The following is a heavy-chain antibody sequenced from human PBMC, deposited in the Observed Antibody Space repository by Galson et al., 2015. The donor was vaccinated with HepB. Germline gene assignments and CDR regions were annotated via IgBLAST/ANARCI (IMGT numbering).Heavy chain of an antibody. D-gene: IGHD6-19*01. CDR1: GFAFSICA. CDR2: ISYDGSNK. CDR3: ARPSSGWYGGGYFDY. J-gene: IGHJ4*02. Sequence: SLRLSCAASGFAFSICAMHWVRQAPGKGLEWVAVISYDGSNKYYADSVRGRFTVSRDNSKNTLYLQMNSLRAEDTAVYYCARPSSGWYGGGYFDYWGQGTLVTVSS. V-gene: IGHV3-30*04.